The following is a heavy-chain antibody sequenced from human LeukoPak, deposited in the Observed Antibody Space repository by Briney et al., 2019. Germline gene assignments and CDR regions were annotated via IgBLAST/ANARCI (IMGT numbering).Heavy chain of an antibody. CDR1: GFSFSNAW. Sequence: GGSLRLSCAASGFSFSNAWMSWVRQAPGKGLEWIGRIKSKTDGGTTEYAAPVKGRLNISRDDSKNTLYLQLNSLKTEDTAVYYSATDSSSSSYYWGQGTRVTVSS. J-gene: IGHJ4*02. D-gene: IGHD6-6*01. CDR3: ATDSSSSSYY. V-gene: IGHV3-15*01. CDR2: IKSKTDGGTT.